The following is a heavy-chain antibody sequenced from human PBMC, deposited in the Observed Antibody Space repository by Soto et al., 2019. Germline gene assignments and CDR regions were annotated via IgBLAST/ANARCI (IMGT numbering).Heavy chain of an antibody. V-gene: IGHV1-69*19. CDR3: AREVQVHTPAFVY. CDR1: GGTFNTYA. CDR2: ISPMFGAA. J-gene: IGHJ4*02. D-gene: IGHD3-10*01. Sequence: QVQLVQSGAEMKKPGSSVKVSCQSSGGTFNTYAMNWVRQAPGQGPEWMGDISPMFGAANYAPKFQGRVTIAADDSTGTSYMQLSSFTSEDTALYFCAREVQVHTPAFVYWGQGTLVTVSS.